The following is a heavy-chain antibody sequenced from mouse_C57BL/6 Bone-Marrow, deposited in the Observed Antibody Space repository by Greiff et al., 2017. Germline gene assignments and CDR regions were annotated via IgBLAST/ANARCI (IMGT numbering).Heavy chain of an antibody. D-gene: IGHD2-3*01. CDR3: ASVGEAYDPRDFYWYFDV. Sequence: EVQLQESGPVLVKPGASVKMSCKASGYTFTDYYMNWVKQSHGKSLEWIGVINPYNGGTSYNQKFKGKATLTVDKSSSTAYMELNSLTSEDSAVYYCASVGEAYDPRDFYWYFDVWGTGTTVTVSS. CDR1: GYTFTDYY. J-gene: IGHJ1*03. CDR2: INPYNGGT. V-gene: IGHV1-19*01.